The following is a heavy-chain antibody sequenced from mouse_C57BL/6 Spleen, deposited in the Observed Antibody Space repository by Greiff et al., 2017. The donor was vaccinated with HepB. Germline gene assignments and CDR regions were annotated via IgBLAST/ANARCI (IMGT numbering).Heavy chain of an antibody. V-gene: IGHV14-3*01. CDR2: IDPANGNT. Sequence: VQLKESVAELVRPGASVKLSCTASGFNIKNTYMHWVKQRPEQGLEWIGRIDPANGNTKYAPKFQGKATITADTSSNTAYLQLSSLTSEDTAIYYCARCYYGSSYGYWYFDVWGTGTTVTVSS. D-gene: IGHD1-1*01. J-gene: IGHJ1*03. CDR3: ARCYYGSSYGYWYFDV. CDR1: GFNIKNTY.